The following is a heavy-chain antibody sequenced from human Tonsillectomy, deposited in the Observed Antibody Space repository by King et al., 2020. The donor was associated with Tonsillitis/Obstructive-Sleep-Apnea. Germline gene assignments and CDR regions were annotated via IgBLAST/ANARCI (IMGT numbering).Heavy chain of an antibody. Sequence: VQLVESGGGVVQPGRSLRLSCAASGFTFSSDGMHWVRQAPGKGLEGVAVIWYDGSNKYYADSVKGRFTNSSKNSKNTLYLQMNSLRAEDTAVYYCARGGGEDAFDIWGQGTMVTVSS. CDR1: GFTFSSDG. CDR3: ARGGGEDAFDI. J-gene: IGHJ3*02. D-gene: IGHD3-16*01. CDR2: IWYDGSNK. V-gene: IGHV3-33*01.